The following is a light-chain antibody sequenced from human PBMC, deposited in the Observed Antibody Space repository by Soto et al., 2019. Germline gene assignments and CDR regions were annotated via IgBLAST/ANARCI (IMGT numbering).Light chain of an antibody. CDR2: GAS. Sequence: VLTQSPGTLSLSPGERATLSCRASQSVSSSYLAWYQQRPSQAPRLLIYGASSRAAGIPDRFSGSGSGTYFPLTIARLEPEDFAVYYCQQYDSSPSFGPGTKVDIK. V-gene: IGKV3-20*01. J-gene: IGKJ3*01. CDR1: QSVSSSY. CDR3: QQYDSSPS.